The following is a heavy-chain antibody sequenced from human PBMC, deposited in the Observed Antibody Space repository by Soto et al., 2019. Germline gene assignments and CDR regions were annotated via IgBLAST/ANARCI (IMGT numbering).Heavy chain of an antibody. Sequence: QVQLQESGPGLVNSSGTLSLTCSVSGASISGNYWSWIRQPPGKGLEWIAYIPSSGNSNSKPSLTGRVDVSVDPSKNKFSLRLRSVAAADTAMYYCARHNGDLNNPYKFYYYVDVWGKGTRVTVSS. D-gene: IGHD2-8*01. J-gene: IGHJ6*03. CDR1: GASISGNY. CDR3: ARHNGDLNNPYKFYYYVDV. V-gene: IGHV4-59*08. CDR2: IPSSGNS.